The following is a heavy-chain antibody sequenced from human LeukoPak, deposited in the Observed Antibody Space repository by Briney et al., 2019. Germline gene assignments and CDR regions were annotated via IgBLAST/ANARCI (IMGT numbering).Heavy chain of an antibody. V-gene: IGHV1-2*02. CDR1: GYTFTGYY. J-gene: IGHJ6*02. Sequence: ASVKVSCKASGYTFTGYYMHWVRQAPGQGLEWMGWINPNSGGTNYAQKFQGRVTMTRDTSISTAYMELSRLRSDDTAVYYCARDLGATVTRNYYYYYGMDVWGQGTTVTVSS. CDR2: INPNSGGT. CDR3: ARDLGATVTRNYYYYYGMDV. D-gene: IGHD4-17*01.